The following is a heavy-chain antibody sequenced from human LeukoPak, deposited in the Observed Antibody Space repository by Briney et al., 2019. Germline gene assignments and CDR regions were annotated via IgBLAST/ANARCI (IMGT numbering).Heavy chain of an antibody. J-gene: IGHJ4*02. CDR2: INHSGST. D-gene: IGHD3-3*01. V-gene: IGHV4-34*01. CDR3: ASLSLRFLEWLSDTADDY. Sequence: SETQSLTCAVYGGSFSGYYWSWIRQPPGKGLEWIGEINHSGSTNYNPSLKSRVTISVDTSKNQFSLKLSSVTAADTAVYYCASLSLRFLEWLSDTADDYWGQGTLVTVSS. CDR1: GGSFSGYY.